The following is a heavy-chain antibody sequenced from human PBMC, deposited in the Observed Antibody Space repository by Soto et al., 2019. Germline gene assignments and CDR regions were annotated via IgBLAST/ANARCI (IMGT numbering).Heavy chain of an antibody. V-gene: IGHV3-30*04. J-gene: IGHJ4*02. CDR1: GFTFSSYG. CDR2: ISDDGRNR. CDR3: ARDEGYCSCGTCSSGFDY. Sequence: QVQLVESGGGVVQPGRSLRLSCAASGFTFSSYGLHWVRQAAGKGLEWVALISDDGRNRYYGNSVKGRFTISRDNSQNTLHLQMNSLRAEDTAVYYCARDEGYCSCGTCSSGFDYWGQGTLVSVSS. D-gene: IGHD2-15*01.